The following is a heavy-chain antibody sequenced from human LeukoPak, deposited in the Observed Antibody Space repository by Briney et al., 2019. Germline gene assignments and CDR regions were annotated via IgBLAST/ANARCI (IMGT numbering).Heavy chain of an antibody. Sequence: GGSLRLSCAASGFIFNIHVMSWVRQTPGKGLEWVSAISGSGGSTYYADSVKGRFTISRDNSKNTLYLQMNSLRAEDTAVYYCAKALYSSGWYAYFDYWGQGTLVTVSS. J-gene: IGHJ4*02. CDR1: GFIFNIHV. D-gene: IGHD6-19*01. CDR2: ISGSGGST. CDR3: AKALYSSGWYAYFDY. V-gene: IGHV3-23*01.